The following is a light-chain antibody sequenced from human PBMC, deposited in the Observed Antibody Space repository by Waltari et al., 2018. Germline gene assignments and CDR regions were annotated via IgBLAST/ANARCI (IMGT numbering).Light chain of an antibody. J-gene: IGKJ5*01. CDR2: WAS. V-gene: IGKV4-1*01. Sequence: DIVMTQSPDSLAVSLGERATINCKSSQSIFYSAINKNYLAWYQQKPGQPPKLLIYWASTRDSGVPDRFTGSGSGTDFTLTISSLQAEDVAVYYCQQYYSTPPITFGQGTRLEIK. CDR3: QQYYSTPPIT. CDR1: QSIFYSAINKNY.